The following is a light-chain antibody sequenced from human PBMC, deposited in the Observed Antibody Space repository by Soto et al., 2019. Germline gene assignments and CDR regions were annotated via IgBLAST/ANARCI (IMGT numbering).Light chain of an antibody. J-gene: IGLJ1*01. CDR1: TXAVTSGHY. V-gene: IGLV7-43*01. CDR3: LLYYGGAYV. CDR2: STN. Sequence: QAVVTQELSLTVSPGGTVTLTCASSTXAVTSGHYPNWLQQKPGQAPRALIYSTNNKHSWTPARFSGSLLGGKAALTLSAVQPEDEAEYFCLLYYGGAYVFGTGTKVTLL.